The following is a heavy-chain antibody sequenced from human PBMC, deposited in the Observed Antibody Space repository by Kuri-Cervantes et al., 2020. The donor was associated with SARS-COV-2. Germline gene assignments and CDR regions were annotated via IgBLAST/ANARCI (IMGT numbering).Heavy chain of an antibody. J-gene: IGHJ6*02. CDR2: INHSGST. D-gene: IGHD1-26*01. Sequence: SETLSLTCAVYGGSFSGYYWRWIRQPPGKGLEWIGEINHSGSTNYNPSLKSRVTIAVDTSKNQFSLKLSSVTAADTAVYYCARQSLGGWHYYGMDVWGQGTTVTVSS. CDR1: GGSFSGYY. V-gene: IGHV4-34*01. CDR3: ARQSLGGWHYYGMDV.